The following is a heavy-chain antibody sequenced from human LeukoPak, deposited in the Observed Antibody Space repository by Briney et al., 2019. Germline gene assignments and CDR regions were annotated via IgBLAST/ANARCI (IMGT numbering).Heavy chain of an antibody. D-gene: IGHD3-3*01. Sequence: SETLSLTCTVSGGSISSYYWSWIRQPPGKGLKWFGYIYYSESTNYNTSHKNRVTISVDTSQNQVSLKLNSVTAADTAMYYCARGEFRFLAWPSPHDYYYYMDVWAKGTTVTVSS. V-gene: IGHV4-59*01. J-gene: IGHJ6*03. CDR3: ARGEFRFLAWPSPHDYYYYMDV. CDR1: GGSISSYY. CDR2: IYYSEST.